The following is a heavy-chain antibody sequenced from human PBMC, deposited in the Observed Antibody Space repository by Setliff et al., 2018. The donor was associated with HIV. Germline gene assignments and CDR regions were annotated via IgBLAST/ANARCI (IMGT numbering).Heavy chain of an antibody. CDR2: IRSKTQGGTT. CDR1: GFTFADHA. CDR3: TKEKPWGSGTYWFDA. V-gene: IGHV3-49*04. Sequence: PGGSLRLSCTASGFTFADHAMTWVRQAPGKGLEWVGFIRSKTQGGTTVYAAPVKGRFTISRDDSRSIAYLQMNSLKTEDTAVYYCTKEKPWGSGTYWFDAWGQGTLVTVSS. J-gene: IGHJ5*02. D-gene: IGHD3-10*01.